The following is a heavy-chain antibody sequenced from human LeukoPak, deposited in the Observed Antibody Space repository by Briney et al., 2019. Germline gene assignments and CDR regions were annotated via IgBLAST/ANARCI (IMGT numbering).Heavy chain of an antibody. CDR2: ISWNSGSI. CDR1: GFTFDDYA. J-gene: IGHJ4*02. V-gene: IGHV3-9*01. D-gene: IGHD3-22*01. Sequence: GGSLRLSCAASGFTFDDYAMHWVRQAPGKGLEWVSGISWNSGSIGYADSVKGRFTISRDNAKNSLYLQMNSLRAEDTAVYYCATSDYYDSSGYFDYWGQGTLVTVSS. CDR3: ATSDYYDSSGYFDY.